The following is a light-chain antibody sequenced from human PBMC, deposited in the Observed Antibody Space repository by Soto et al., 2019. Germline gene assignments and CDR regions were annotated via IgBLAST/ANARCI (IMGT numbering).Light chain of an antibody. V-gene: IGKV3-15*01. CDR2: GAS. J-gene: IGKJ1*01. CDR3: QQYNNWPRT. CDR1: QSISSN. Sequence: MMMTQPPSTLSVSPEERATLSCRASQSISSNLAWYQQKPGQAPRLLIYGASTRATGIPDRFSGSGSGTEFTLTISSLQSEDFAVYYCQQYNNWPRTFGQGTKVDI.